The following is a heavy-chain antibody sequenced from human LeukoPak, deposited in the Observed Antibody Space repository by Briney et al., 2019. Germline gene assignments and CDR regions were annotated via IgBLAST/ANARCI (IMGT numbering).Heavy chain of an antibody. CDR3: AKRHRTIVLFFDY. J-gene: IGHJ4*02. D-gene: IGHD1-26*01. CDR1: GFTFSSYA. Sequence: GGSLRLSCAASGFTFSSYALSWVRQAPGKGLEWVSLISGSGRGTVYGDSVEGRFTIYRDSPKHTLSLQMHSLKAEDMAVYFCAKRHRTIVLFFDYWGQGTLVTVSS. V-gene: IGHV3-23*01. CDR2: ISGSGRGT.